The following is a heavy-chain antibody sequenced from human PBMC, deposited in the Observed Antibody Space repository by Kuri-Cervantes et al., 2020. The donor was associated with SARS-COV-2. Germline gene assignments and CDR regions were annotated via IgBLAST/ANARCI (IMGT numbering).Heavy chain of an antibody. V-gene: IGHV1-46*01. CDR1: GYTFTSYY. J-gene: IGHJ4*02. D-gene: IGHD5-12*01. CDR3: ARSGYDRAGYFDY. Sequence: ASVKVSCKASGYTFTSYYMHWVRQAPGQELEWMGIINPSGGSTSYAQKFQDRVTMTRDTSTSTVYMELSSLRSEDTAVYYCARSGYDRAGYFDYWGQGTLVTVSS. CDR2: INPSGGST.